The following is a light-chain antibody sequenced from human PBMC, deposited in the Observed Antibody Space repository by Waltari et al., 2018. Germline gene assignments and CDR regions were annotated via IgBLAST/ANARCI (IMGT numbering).Light chain of an antibody. CDR2: SAS. V-gene: IGKV3-20*01. J-gene: IGKJ4*01. CDR1: QTISGSW. CDR3: QQYDGSSVT. Sequence: EIVLTQTPGSLSLYPGERAALPCRVSQTISGSWLTWYQQKPGQAPRLLIYSASSRATAIPDRVSGSGSGTDFTLTISRLEPEDFAVYYCQQYDGSSVTFGGGTKVEIK.